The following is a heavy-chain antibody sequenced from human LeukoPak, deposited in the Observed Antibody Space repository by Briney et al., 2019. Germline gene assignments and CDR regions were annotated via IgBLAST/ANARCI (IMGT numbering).Heavy chain of an antibody. CDR3: ARGNHNIVVVPAATWPDY. D-gene: IGHD2-2*01. CDR2: INPNSGGT. J-gene: IGHJ4*02. CDR1: GYTFTGYY. Sequence: ASVKVSCKASGYTFTGYYMHWVRQAPGQGLEWMGWINPNSGGTNCAQKFQGRVTMTRDTSISTAYMELSRLRPDDTAVYYCARGNHNIVVVPAATWPDYWGQGTLVTVSS. V-gene: IGHV1-2*02.